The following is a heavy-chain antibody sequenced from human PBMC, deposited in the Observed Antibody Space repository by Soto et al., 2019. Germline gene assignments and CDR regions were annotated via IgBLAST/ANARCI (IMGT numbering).Heavy chain of an antibody. CDR2: IKQDGSEK. CDR1: GFSLSSYW. CDR3: ARDADASGWYHYGMDV. D-gene: IGHD6-19*01. J-gene: IGHJ6*02. V-gene: IGHV3-7*01. Sequence: GGLRRSCAASGFSLSSYWMNWVRQAPGKGLEWVANIKQDGSEKYYVDSVKGRFIISRDNAKNSLYLQMNSLRAEDTAVYYCARDADASGWYHYGMDVWGQGTMVTVSS.